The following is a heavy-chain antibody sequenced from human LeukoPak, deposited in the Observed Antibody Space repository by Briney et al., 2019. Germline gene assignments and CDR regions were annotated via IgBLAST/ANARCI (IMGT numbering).Heavy chain of an antibody. D-gene: IGHD6-6*01. CDR2: IYYSGGT. Sequence: SETLSLTCTVSGGSISSYYWTWIRQPPGKGLGLEWIGYIYYSGGTNYNPSLKSRVTISIDTSKNQVSLKLSSVTAADTAVYYCARLWDSSSSLDYWGQGTLVTVPS. CDR3: ARLWDSSSSLDY. V-gene: IGHV4-59*08. CDR1: GGSISSYY. J-gene: IGHJ4*02.